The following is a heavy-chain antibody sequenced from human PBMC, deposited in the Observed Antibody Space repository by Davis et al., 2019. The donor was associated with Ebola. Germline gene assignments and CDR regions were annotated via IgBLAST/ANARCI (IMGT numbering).Heavy chain of an antibody. CDR2: INPNSGGT. CDR1: GYTFTNYY. Sequence: AASVKVSCKASGYTFTNYYMHWVRQAPGQGLEWMGRINPNSGGTNYAQRFQGRVTMTRDTSISTVYMEMSRLISDDTAVDYCAGVKSSAGSWNDLGYWGQGTLVTVSS. J-gene: IGHJ4*02. V-gene: IGHV1-2*06. CDR3: AGVKSSAGSWNDLGY. D-gene: IGHD1-1*01.